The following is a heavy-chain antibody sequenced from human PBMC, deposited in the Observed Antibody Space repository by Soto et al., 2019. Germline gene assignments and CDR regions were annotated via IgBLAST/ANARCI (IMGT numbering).Heavy chain of an antibody. CDR3: ARLRVGVNWYFDL. Sequence: QMQLVESGGGLVKPGGSLRLSCAASGFNFGDYYMSWIRQAPGKGLEWVSFVSSTGSYTKYTDSVGGRLTVSRDNGKNSLHLQLNSLRVEDTAVYYCARLRVGVNWYFDLWGRGTLVTVSS. CDR1: GFNFGDYY. J-gene: IGHJ2*01. D-gene: IGHD1-26*01. V-gene: IGHV3-11*06. CDR2: VSSTGSYT.